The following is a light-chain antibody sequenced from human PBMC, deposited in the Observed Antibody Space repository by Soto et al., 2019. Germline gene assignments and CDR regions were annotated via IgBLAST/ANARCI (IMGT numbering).Light chain of an antibody. CDR2: AAY. V-gene: IGKV1-39*01. CDR3: QQSYSSPRT. CDR1: QTISTY. Sequence: DIRMTQSPSSLSASVGDRVTINCRASQTISTYLNWYQQKPGKAPKLLIYAAYSLQSGVPSRFSGRGSGTDFTLTISSLQPDDSATYFCQQSYSSPRTFGQGTKVDIK. J-gene: IGKJ1*01.